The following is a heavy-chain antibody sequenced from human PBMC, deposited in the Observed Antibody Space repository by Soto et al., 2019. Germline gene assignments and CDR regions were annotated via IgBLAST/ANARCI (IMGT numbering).Heavy chain of an antibody. D-gene: IGHD3-16*01. Sequence: GGSLRLSCAASGFTFSSYAMHWVRQAPGKGLEWVAVISYDGSNKYYADSVKGRFTISRDNSKNTLYLQMNSLRAEDTAVYYCARDRLRPYYYYGMDVWGQGTTVTVSS. CDR3: ARDRLRPYYYYGMDV. CDR1: GFTFSSYA. J-gene: IGHJ6*02. CDR2: ISYDGSNK. V-gene: IGHV3-30-3*01.